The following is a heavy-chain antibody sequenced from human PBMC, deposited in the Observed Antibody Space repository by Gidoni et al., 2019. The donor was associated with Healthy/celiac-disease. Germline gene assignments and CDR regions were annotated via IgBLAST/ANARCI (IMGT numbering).Heavy chain of an antibody. D-gene: IGHD6-13*01. CDR3: ARIGIAAAPAYFDY. J-gene: IGHJ4*02. V-gene: IGHV4-39*01. CDR2: IYYSGST. Sequence: QLQLQESGPGLVKPSETLSLTCTVSGGSISSSSYYWGWIRQPPGKGLEWIGSIYYSGSTYYNPSLKSRVTISVETSKNQFSLKLSSVTAADTAVYYCARIGIAAAPAYFDYWGQGTLVTVSS. CDR1: GGSISSSSYY.